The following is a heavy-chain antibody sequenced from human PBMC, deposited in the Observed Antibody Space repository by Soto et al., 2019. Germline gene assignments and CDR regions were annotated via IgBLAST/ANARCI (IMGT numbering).Heavy chain of an antibody. CDR1: GYSISSSNW. D-gene: IGHD2-8*01. J-gene: IGHJ4*02. Sequence: QVQLQESGPGLVKPSDTLSLTCAVSGYSISSSNWWGWIRQPPGKGLEWIVYIYYSGTTYYNPSLKIRVTMSADTSKNQFSLKLTSVAAADTSVYYCARKEIHGPIDYWGQGTLVTVSS. V-gene: IGHV4-28*01. CDR2: IYYSGTT. CDR3: ARKEIHGPIDY.